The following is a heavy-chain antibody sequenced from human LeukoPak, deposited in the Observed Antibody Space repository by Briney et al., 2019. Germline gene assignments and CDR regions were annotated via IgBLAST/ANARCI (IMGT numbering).Heavy chain of an antibody. D-gene: IGHD3-16*02. Sequence: ASVKVSCKASDYTFSNYGISWVRQAPGQGLEWMGWISAYNGNTKYAQKFQGRVTMTTDTSTSTAYMEVRSLRSEDTAVYYCARGLSAGYDYVWGSYRSYYFDYWGQGTLVTVSS. V-gene: IGHV1-18*01. CDR2: ISAYNGNT. CDR1: DYTFSNYG. CDR3: ARGLSAGYDYVWGSYRSYYFDY. J-gene: IGHJ4*02.